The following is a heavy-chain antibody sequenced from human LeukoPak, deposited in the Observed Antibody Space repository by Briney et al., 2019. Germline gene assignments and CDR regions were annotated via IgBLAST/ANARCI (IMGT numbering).Heavy chain of an antibody. D-gene: IGHD6-13*01. Sequence: GGSLRLSCAASGFTFSGYWMHRVRQAPGKGLEWVAFIRYDGSNKYYADSVKGRFTISRDNSKNTLYLQMNSLRAEDTAVYYCAKGSLSIAAAMVQVYWGQGTLVSVSS. J-gene: IGHJ4*02. CDR2: IRYDGSNK. CDR3: AKGSLSIAAAMVQVY. V-gene: IGHV3-30*02. CDR1: GFTFSGYW.